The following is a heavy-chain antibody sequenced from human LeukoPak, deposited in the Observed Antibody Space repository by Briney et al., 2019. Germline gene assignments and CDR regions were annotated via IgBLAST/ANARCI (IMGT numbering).Heavy chain of an antibody. CDR1: GYTFTSYD. CDR3: ARSDTAMVRGDY. V-gene: IGHV1-69*04. CDR2: IIPILGIA. Sequence: ASVKVSCKASGYTFTSYDISWVRQAPGQGLEWMGRIIPILGIANYAQKFQGRVTITADKSTSTAYMELSSLRSEDTAVYYCARSDTAMVRGDYWGQGTLVTVSS. J-gene: IGHJ4*02. D-gene: IGHD5-18*01.